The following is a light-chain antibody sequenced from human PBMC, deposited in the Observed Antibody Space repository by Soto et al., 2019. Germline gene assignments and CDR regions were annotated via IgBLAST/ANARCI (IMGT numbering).Light chain of an antibody. CDR2: AAS. J-gene: IGKJ4*01. CDR1: ESISRN. Sequence: EIVVTQSPATLSLSPGGRATLSCRTSESISRNLAWYQQKLGQAPRLLIYAASTRATGVPDRFSGSGSGTEFSLTISSLQSEDFAVYYCQQYYNWPLTFGGGTKVDIK. CDR3: QQYYNWPLT. V-gene: IGKV3-15*01.